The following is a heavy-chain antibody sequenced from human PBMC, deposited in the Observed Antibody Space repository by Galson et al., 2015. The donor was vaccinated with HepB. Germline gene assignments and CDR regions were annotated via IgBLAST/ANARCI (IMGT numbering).Heavy chain of an antibody. J-gene: IGHJ6*02. D-gene: IGHD3-10*01. Sequence: LSLTCAVYNGSFSDYYWTWIRQIPGKGLEWIADINHNGRTNYNPSLKSRVTISVDTSKNQFFLKFSSVTAADTALYYCARYMSSAMVRGVIRNYYSYPMDVWGQGTTVTVS. CDR2: INHNGRT. V-gene: IGHV4-34*01. CDR1: NGSFSDYY. CDR3: ARYMSSAMVRGVIRNYYSYPMDV.